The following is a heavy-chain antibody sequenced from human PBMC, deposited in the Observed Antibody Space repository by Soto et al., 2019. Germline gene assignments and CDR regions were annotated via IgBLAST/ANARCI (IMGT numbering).Heavy chain of an antibody. CDR1: GYSFTSYW. Sequence: GESLKISCKGSGYSFTSYWIGWVRQMPGKGLEWMGIIYPGDSDTRYSPSFQGQVTISADKSISTAYLQWSSLKASDTAMYYCARHRGTEAAAGNMADYWGQGTLVTVPQ. CDR2: IYPGDSDT. D-gene: IGHD6-13*01. V-gene: IGHV5-51*01. J-gene: IGHJ4*02. CDR3: ARHRGTEAAAGNMADY.